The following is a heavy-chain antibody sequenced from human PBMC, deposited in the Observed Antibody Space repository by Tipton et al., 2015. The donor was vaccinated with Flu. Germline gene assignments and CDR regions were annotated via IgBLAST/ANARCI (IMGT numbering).Heavy chain of an antibody. CDR2: IKQDGSEK. D-gene: IGHD6-13*01. CDR1: GFTLSSYW. V-gene: IGHV3-7*01. CDR3: VRAIAAAGSR. Sequence: GSLRLSCVASGFTLSSYWMSWVRQAPGKGLEWVANIKQDGSEKYYVDSVKGRFIISRDNAKNSLYLQMNSLRVKDTAVYYCVRAIAAAGSRWGQGTLVTVSS. J-gene: IGHJ4*02.